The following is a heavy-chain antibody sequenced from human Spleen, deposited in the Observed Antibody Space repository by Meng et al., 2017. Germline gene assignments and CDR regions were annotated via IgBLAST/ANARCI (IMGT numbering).Heavy chain of an antibody. CDR3: ARDRGYSYIWYDDH. CDR1: GFIFDEYG. CDR2: IDSNGGST. V-gene: IGHV3-20*04. Sequence: GESLKISCAASGFIFDEYGMSWVRHAPGKGLEWVSGIDSNGGSTSYADSVKGRFTISRDNAKNSLYLEMNSLRAEDTALYYCARDRGYSYIWYDDHWGQGTLVTVSS. D-gene: IGHD5-12*01. J-gene: IGHJ5*02.